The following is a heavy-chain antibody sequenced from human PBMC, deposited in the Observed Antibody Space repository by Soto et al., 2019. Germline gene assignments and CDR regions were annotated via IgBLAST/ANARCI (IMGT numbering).Heavy chain of an antibody. CDR2: IIPIFGTA. CDR3: ARDREGGYCSSTSCYWFDP. V-gene: IGHV1-69*06. CDR1: GGTFSSYA. Sequence: QVQLVQSGAEVKKPGSSVKVSCKASGGTFSSYAISWVRQAPGQGLEWMGGIIPIFGTANYAQKFQGRVTITADKYTSTAYMELSSLRSEDTVVYYCARDREGGYCSSTSCYWFDPWGQGTLVTVSS. J-gene: IGHJ5*02. D-gene: IGHD2-2*01.